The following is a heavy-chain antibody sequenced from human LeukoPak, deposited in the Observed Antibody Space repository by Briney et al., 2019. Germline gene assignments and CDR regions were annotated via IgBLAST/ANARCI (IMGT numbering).Heavy chain of an antibody. V-gene: IGHV4-30-2*01. Sequence: PSQTLSLTCAVSGGSISNSGYSWSWIRQPPGKGLEWIGYIYHSGSTYYNPSLKSRVTISGDTSKNQFSLKLSSLTAADTAVYYCARQFYCITTSCSGAHAFDIWGQGTMVTVSS. D-gene: IGHD2-2*01. CDR2: IYHSGST. CDR1: GGSISNSGYS. CDR3: ARQFYCITTSCSGAHAFDI. J-gene: IGHJ3*02.